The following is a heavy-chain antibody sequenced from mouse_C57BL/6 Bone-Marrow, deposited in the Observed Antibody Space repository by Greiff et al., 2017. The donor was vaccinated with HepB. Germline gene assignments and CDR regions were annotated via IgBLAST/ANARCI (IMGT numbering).Heavy chain of an antibody. J-gene: IGHJ1*03. CDR3: AGDYYGNFHWYFDV. Sequence: QVQLKQPGAELVKPGASVKLSCKASGYTFTSYWMQWVKQRPGQGLEWIGEIDPSDSYTNYNQKFKGKATLTVDTSSSTAYMQLSSLTSEDSAVYYCAGDYYGNFHWYFDVWGTGTTVTVSS. D-gene: IGHD2-1*01. V-gene: IGHV1-50*01. CDR1: GYTFTSYW. CDR2: IDPSDSYT.